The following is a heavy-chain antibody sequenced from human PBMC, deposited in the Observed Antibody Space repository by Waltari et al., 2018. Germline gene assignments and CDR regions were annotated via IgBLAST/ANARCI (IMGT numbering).Heavy chain of an antibody. V-gene: IGHV3-48*01. CDR2: ISSSSSTI. D-gene: IGHD3-22*01. Sequence: EVQLVESGGGLVQPGGSLRLSCAASGFTFSSYSMNWVRQAPGKGLEWVSYISSSSSTIYYADSVKGRFTISRDNAKNSLYLQMNSLRAEDTAVYYCAREKGGVITISDYYGMDVWGQGTTVTVSS. CDR3: AREKGGVITISDYYGMDV. J-gene: IGHJ6*02. CDR1: GFTFSSYS.